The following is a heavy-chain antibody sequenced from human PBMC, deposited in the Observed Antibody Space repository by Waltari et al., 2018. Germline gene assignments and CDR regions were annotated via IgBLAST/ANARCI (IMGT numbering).Heavy chain of an antibody. D-gene: IGHD3-9*01. V-gene: IGHV4-38-2*01. Sequence: QVQLQESGPGLVKPSETLSLTCAVSGYSISSGYYWGWIRQPPGRGLEWIGIIYHRGGTYYNPSLKSRVTISVDTSKNQFSLKLSSVTAADTAVYYCATRSFYDILTGPNDAFDIWGQGTMVTVSS. J-gene: IGHJ3*02. CDR3: ATRSFYDILTGPNDAFDI. CDR2: IYHRGGT. CDR1: GYSISSGYY.